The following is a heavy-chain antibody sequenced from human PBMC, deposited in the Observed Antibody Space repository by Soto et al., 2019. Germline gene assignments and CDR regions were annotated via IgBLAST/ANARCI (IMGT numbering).Heavy chain of an antibody. CDR2: ISSDGSNK. Sequence: QVQRVESGGGVVQPGRSLRLSCAASGFTFSSYGMHWVRQAPGKGLEWVALISSDGSNKYYADSVKGRFTISRDNSKNKPHLQTKTMRSADTALYYCAKVSADSIYGSGPFDYWGQGTLVTVSS. D-gene: IGHD3-10*01. CDR1: GFTFSSYG. V-gene: IGHV3-30*18. J-gene: IGHJ4*02. CDR3: AKVSADSIYGSGPFDY.